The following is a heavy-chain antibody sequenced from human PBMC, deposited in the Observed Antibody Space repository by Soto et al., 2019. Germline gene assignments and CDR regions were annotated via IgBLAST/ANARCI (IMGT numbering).Heavy chain of an antibody. CDR1: RFTFRSYA. CDR2: TSGSGGIT. D-gene: IGHD5-18*01. V-gene: IGHV3-23*01. CDR3: AKGIPDTGGYYYYSMDV. J-gene: IGHJ6*02. Sequence: GSLTLASAAPRFTFRSYAHRWARHALENGLDWVSVTSGSGGITYSAHSVKGQFTISRDNSKNILYLQMNSLRAKDTAVYYCAKGIPDTGGYYYYSMDVWGQGTAVTVSS.